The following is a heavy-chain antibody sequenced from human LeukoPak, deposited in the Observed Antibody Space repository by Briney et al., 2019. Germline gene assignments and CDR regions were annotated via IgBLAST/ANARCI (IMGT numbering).Heavy chain of an antibody. D-gene: IGHD2-2*01. CDR1: GFTFSSYW. V-gene: IGHV3-7*01. CDR3: AREAGGSSH. Sequence: GGSLRLSCGASGFTFSSYWMSWARQAPGKGLESVANIKQDGSEKYYVDSVKGRFTISRDNAKNSLYLQMNSLRAEDTAVYYCAREAGGSSHWGQGTLVTVSS. J-gene: IGHJ4*02. CDR2: IKQDGSEK.